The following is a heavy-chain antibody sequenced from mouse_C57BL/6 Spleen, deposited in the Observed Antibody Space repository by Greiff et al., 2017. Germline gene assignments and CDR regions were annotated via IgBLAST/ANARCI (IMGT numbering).Heavy chain of an antibody. CDR1: GYSFTDYN. Sequence: EVHLVESGPELVKPGASVKISCKASGYSFTDYNMNWVKQSNGKSLEWIGVINPNYGTTSYNQKFKGKATLTVDQSSSTAYMQLNSLTSEDSAVYYCARSRAYGNYGDYAMDYWGQGTSVTVSS. CDR3: ARSRAYGNYGDYAMDY. CDR2: INPNYGTT. D-gene: IGHD2-1*01. J-gene: IGHJ4*01. V-gene: IGHV1-39*01.